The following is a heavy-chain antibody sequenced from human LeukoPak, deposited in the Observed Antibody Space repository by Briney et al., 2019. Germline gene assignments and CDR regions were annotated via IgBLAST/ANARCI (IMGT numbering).Heavy chain of an antibody. CDR2: IKQDGSEK. D-gene: IGHD4-17*01. J-gene: IGHJ4*02. V-gene: IGHV3-7*01. CDR3: ASLYGDYVAHQTYTTPFDY. Sequence: GGSLRLSCAASGFTFSSYWMSWVRQAPGKGLEWVASIKQDGSEKYYVDSVKGRFTISRDNAKNSLYLQMNSLRAEDTAVYYCASLYGDYVAHQTYTTPFDYWGQGTLVTVSS. CDR1: GFTFSSYW.